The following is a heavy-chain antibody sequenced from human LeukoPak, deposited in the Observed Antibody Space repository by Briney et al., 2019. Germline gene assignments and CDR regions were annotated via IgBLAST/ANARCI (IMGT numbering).Heavy chain of an antibody. CDR1: GGSISSSSYY. CDR2: IYTSGST. Sequence: SETLSLTCTVSGGSISSSSYYWSWIRQPAGKGLEWIGRIYTSGSTNYNPSLKSRVTMSVDMSKNQFSLKLSSVTAADTAVFYCARENSGSYREFDYWGQGTLVTVSS. V-gene: IGHV4-61*02. D-gene: IGHD1-26*01. CDR3: ARENSGSYREFDY. J-gene: IGHJ4*02.